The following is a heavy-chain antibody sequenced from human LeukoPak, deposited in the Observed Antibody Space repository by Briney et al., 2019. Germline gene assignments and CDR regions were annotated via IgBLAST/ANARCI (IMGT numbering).Heavy chain of an antibody. V-gene: IGHV3-30-3*01. J-gene: IGHJ6*02. Sequence: PGRSLRLSCAASGFTFSSYAMHWVRQAPGKGLEWVAVISYDGSNKYYADSVKGRFTISRDNSKNTLYLQMNSLRAEDTAVYYCAREITMVRGVIMVPPDVSGQGTTVTVSS. CDR1: GFTFSSYA. D-gene: IGHD3-10*01. CDR3: AREITMVRGVIMVPPDV. CDR2: ISYDGSNK.